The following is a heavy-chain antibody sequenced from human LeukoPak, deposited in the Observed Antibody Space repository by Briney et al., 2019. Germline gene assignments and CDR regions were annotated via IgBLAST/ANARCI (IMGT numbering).Heavy chain of an antibody. Sequence: GXSVKVXCKASGYTFTGYYMHWVRQAPGQGLEWMGWINPNSGGTNYAQKFQGRVTMTRDTSISTAYMELSRLRSDDTAVYYCARWSLEGAFDIWGQGTMVTVSS. D-gene: IGHD5-24*01. CDR2: INPNSGGT. CDR3: ARWSLEGAFDI. CDR1: GYTFTGYY. V-gene: IGHV1-2*02. J-gene: IGHJ3*02.